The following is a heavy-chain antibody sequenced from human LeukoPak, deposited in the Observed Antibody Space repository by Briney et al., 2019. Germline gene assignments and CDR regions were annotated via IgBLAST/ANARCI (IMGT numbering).Heavy chain of an antibody. CDR1: GYTFTGYY. D-gene: IGHD3-22*01. CDR3: SRGSSDYPLFNDY. J-gene: IGHJ4*02. V-gene: IGHV1-2*02. CDR2: INPNSGGT. Sequence: ASVKVSCKASGYTFTGYYMHWVRQAPGQGLEWMGWINPNSGGTNYAQNFQGRVTMTRDTSISTAYMELSRLRSDDTAVYYCSRGSSDYPLFNDYWGQGTLVTVSS.